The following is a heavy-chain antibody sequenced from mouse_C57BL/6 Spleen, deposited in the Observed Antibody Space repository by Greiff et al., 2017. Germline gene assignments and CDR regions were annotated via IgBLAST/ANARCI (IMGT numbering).Heavy chain of an antibody. CDR3: ARDSSGYVGWFAY. Sequence: VQLQQPGAELVMPGASVTLSCKASGYTFTSYWMHWVKQRPGQGLEWIGEIDPSDSYTNYNQKFKGKSTLTVDKSSSTAYMQLSSLTSEDSAVYYCARDSSGYVGWFAYWGQGTLVTVSA. V-gene: IGHV1-69*01. CDR1: GYTFTSYW. D-gene: IGHD3-2*02. CDR2: IDPSDSYT. J-gene: IGHJ3*01.